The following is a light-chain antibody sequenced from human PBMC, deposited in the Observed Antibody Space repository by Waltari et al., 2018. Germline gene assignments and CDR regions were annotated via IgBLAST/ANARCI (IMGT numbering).Light chain of an antibody. CDR2: WAS. V-gene: IGKV4-1*01. Sequence: DIVMTQSPDSLAVSLGERATINCNSSQTVLYSSNNKNYLAWYQHKPGQPPKLLLYWASTRESGVPDRFSGSGSGTDFTLTISSLQAEDVAAYYCQQYHSSPFTFGQGTRLEIK. CDR1: QTVLYSSNNKNY. CDR3: QQYHSSPFT. J-gene: IGKJ5*01.